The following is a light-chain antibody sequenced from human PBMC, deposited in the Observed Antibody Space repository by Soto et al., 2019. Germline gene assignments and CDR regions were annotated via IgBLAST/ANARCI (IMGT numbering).Light chain of an antibody. Sequence: EIVMTQSPATLSVSPGERATLSCRASQSVRGNLAWYQQKPGQSPRLLIYGASSRATGIPDRFSGSGSGTDFTLTISRLEPEDFAVYYCQQYGSSRTFGQGTKVDTK. V-gene: IGKV3-20*01. CDR2: GAS. CDR3: QQYGSSRT. CDR1: QSVRGN. J-gene: IGKJ1*01.